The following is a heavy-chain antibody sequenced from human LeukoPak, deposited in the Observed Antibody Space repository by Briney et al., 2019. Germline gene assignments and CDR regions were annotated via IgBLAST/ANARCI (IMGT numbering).Heavy chain of an antibody. CDR1: GDSVSSNSAA. V-gene: IGHV6-1*01. J-gene: IGHJ4*02. Sequence: SQTLSLTCAISGDSVSSNSAAWNWIRQSPSRGLEWLGRTYYRSKWYNDYAVSVKSRITINPDTSKNQFSLQLNSVTPEDTAVYYCARGQSPLTYSGSYYFDYWGQGTLVTVSA. CDR2: TYYRSKWYN. CDR3: ARGQSPLTYSGSYYFDY. D-gene: IGHD1-26*01.